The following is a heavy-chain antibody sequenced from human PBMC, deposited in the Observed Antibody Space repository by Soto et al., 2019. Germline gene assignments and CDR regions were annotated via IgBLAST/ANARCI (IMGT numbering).Heavy chain of an antibody. CDR2: IYIDGST. CDR1: GFTVSSNY. J-gene: IGHJ4*02. Sequence: EVQLVESGGGLVQPGGSLRLSCAASGFTVSSNYMSWVRQAPGKGLEWVSVIYIDGSTYNADSVKGRFTISRHNSKNTLYLQMNSLRTEDTAVYYCAATRLGYWGQGTLVTVSS. D-gene: IGHD5-12*01. CDR3: AATRLGY. V-gene: IGHV3-53*04.